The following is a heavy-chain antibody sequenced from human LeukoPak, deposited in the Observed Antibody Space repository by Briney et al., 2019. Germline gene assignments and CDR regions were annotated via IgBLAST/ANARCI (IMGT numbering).Heavy chain of an antibody. CDR3: ARAEIFQVAGPDAFDI. J-gene: IGHJ3*02. V-gene: IGHV1-2*02. Sequence: ASVKVSCKASGYTFTGYYMHWVRQAPGQGLEWMGWINPNSGGTNYAQKFQGRVTMTRDTSISTAYMELSSLRSDDTAVYYCARAEIFQVAGPDAFDIWGQGTMVTVSS. D-gene: IGHD6-19*01. CDR1: GYTFTGYY. CDR2: INPNSGGT.